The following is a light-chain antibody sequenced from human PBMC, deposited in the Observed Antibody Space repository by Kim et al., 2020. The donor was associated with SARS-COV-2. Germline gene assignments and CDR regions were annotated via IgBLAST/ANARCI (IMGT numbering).Light chain of an antibody. V-gene: IGLV1-44*01. Sequence: GQRVSISCSGSFSNIGGNNVNWYQHIPGRAPRLLIHTNNQRPSGVPDRFAGSKSDTSASLAISGIQSDDEADYYCAAWDGRLNAYVFGTGTKVTVL. CDR1: FSNIGGNN. CDR3: AAWDGRLNAYV. CDR2: TNN. J-gene: IGLJ1*01.